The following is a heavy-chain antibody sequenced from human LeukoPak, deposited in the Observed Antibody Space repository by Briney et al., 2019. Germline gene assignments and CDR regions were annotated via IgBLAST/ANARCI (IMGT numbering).Heavy chain of an antibody. V-gene: IGHV3-15*01. Sequence: GGSLRLSCAASGFTFSNAWMSWVRQAPGKGLEWVGRIKSKTDGGTTDYAAPVKGRFTISRDDSKNTLYLQMNSLKTEDTAVYYCTTDTVVVVPAAIKYYFDYWGQGTLVTVSS. CDR1: GFTFSNAW. D-gene: IGHD2-2*01. CDR2: IKSKTDGGTT. J-gene: IGHJ4*02. CDR3: TTDTVVVVPAAIKYYFDY.